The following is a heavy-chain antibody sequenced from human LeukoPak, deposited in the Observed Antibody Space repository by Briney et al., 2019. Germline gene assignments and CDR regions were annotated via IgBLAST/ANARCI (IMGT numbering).Heavy chain of an antibody. Sequence: SVKVSCKASGGTFSSYAISWVRQAPGQGLEWMGGIIPIFGTANYAQKFQGRVTITADESTSTAYMELSSLRSEDTAVYYCARGRIVVVPAAMVRTDYYYYYYMDVWGKGTTVTISS. V-gene: IGHV1-69*13. CDR2: IIPIFGTA. J-gene: IGHJ6*03. CDR1: GGTFSSYA. CDR3: ARGRIVVVPAAMVRTDYYYYYYMDV. D-gene: IGHD2-2*01.